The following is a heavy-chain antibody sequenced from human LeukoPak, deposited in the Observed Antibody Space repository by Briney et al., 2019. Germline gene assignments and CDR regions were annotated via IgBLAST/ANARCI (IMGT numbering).Heavy chain of an antibody. D-gene: IGHD3-10*01. J-gene: IGHJ3*02. CDR2: ILKNGDT. CDR3: ARDRFGERTFEK. CDR1: GFAFSGFD. Sequence: GGSLRLSGAASGFAFSGFDMLWVRQSPRRGLEWVARILKNGDTDYGASVEGRFTISRENAKSYVYLQMNSLRDGDTAVYYCARDRFGERTFEKWGHGTMATVSS. V-gene: IGHV3-13*01.